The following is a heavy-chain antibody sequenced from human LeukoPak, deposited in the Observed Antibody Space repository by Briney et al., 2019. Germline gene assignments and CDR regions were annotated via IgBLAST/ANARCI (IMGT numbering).Heavy chain of an antibody. J-gene: IGHJ4*02. Sequence: GGSLRLSCAASGFTFSSYEMNWVRQAPGKGLEWVGCIKSKTDGGTTDYAAPVKGRFSISRDDSKNTLFLQMSSLKTEDTAVYYCTTDNNYGDYGLDYWGQGTLVTVSS. CDR1: GFTFSSYE. D-gene: IGHD4-17*01. CDR2: IKSKTDGGTT. V-gene: IGHV3-15*05. CDR3: TTDNNYGDYGLDY.